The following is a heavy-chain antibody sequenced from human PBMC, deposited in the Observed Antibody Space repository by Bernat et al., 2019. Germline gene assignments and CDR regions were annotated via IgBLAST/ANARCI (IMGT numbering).Heavy chain of an antibody. V-gene: IGHV3-74*01. D-gene: IGHD3-22*01. CDR3: ARDVGSLIDSSGYFDY. CDR2: INSDGSST. J-gene: IGHJ4*02. CDR1: GFTFSSYC. Sequence: EVQLVESGGGLVQPGGSLRLSCAASGFTFSSYCMHWVRQAPGKGLVWVSRINSDGSSTSYADFGKGRFTISRDNAKNTLYLQMNSLRAEDTAVYYCARDVGSLIDSSGYFDYWGQGTLVTVSS.